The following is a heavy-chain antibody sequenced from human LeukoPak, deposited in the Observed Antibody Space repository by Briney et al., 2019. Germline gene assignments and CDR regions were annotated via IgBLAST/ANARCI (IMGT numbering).Heavy chain of an antibody. CDR1: GGSFNRHA. D-gene: IGHD3-3*01. V-gene: IGHV1-69*05. CDR2: SIPIFGTA. Sequence: SVNVSCKASGGSFNRHAICWVRQPPGQGLEWVGGSIPIFGTASYAQKFQGRVTITTDESTRTSYMELSSLRSEDTGVYYCATSFPHVLRFLEWSFDYWGQGTLVTVSS. CDR3: ATSFPHVLRFLEWSFDY. J-gene: IGHJ4*02.